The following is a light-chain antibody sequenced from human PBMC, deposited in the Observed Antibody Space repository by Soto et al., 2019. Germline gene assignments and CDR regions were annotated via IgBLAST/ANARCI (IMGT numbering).Light chain of an antibody. CDR2: GHS. J-gene: IGLJ7*01. CDR3: PSYDSSLSAWI. CDR1: ISNIGAGYD. V-gene: IGLV1-40*01. Sequence: QSVLTQPPSVSGAPGQRVTISCTGRISNIGAGYDIHWYQQLPGRAPKLLIYGHSNRPSGVPDRFSGSKSGTSASLAITGLLAEDEADYHCPSYDSSLSAWIFGGGTQLTVL.